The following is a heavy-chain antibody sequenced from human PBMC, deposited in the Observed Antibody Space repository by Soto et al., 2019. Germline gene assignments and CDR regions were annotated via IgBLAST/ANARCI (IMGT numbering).Heavy chain of an antibody. J-gene: IGHJ6*02. V-gene: IGHV1-69*13. CDR3: ARGDATKIVVTTYYAMDV. CDR1: GGSLSNYG. D-gene: IGHD4-17*01. CDR2: IIPVFGTA. Sequence: SVKVSCKASGGSLSNYGISWVRQAPGQGLEWMGGIIPVFGTANYAQKFQGRVTITADESTNIVYMDVTSLRSEDTAVYYCARGDATKIVVTTYYAMDVWGQGTTVTVSS.